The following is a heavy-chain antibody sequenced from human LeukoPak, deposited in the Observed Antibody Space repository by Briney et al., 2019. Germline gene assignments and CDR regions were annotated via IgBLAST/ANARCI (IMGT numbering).Heavy chain of an antibody. D-gene: IGHD4-17*01. CDR2: ISGSGGST. J-gene: IGHJ1*01. CDR1: GFTFSSYA. CDR3: AKETRDYVSGEYFQH. V-gene: IGHV3-23*01. Sequence: GGSLRLSCAASGFTFSSYAMSWVRQAPGKVLEWVSAISGSGGSTYYADSVKGRFTISRDNSKNTLYLQMNSLRAEDTAVYYCAKETRDYVSGEYFQHWGQGTLVTVSS.